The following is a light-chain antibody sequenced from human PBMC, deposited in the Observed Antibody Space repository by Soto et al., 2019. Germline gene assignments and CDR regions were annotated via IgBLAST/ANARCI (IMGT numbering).Light chain of an antibody. CDR1: ESVSSN. CDR2: DAS. V-gene: IGKV3-15*01. J-gene: IGKJ1*01. Sequence: EIVITQFPVTLSLSPGERATLSCRASESVSSNLAWYQQKPGQAPRLLIYDASTRATGIPARFSGSGSGTEFTLTISSLQSEDFAVYYCQQYNNWPPGRTFGQGTKVEI. CDR3: QQYNNWPPGRT.